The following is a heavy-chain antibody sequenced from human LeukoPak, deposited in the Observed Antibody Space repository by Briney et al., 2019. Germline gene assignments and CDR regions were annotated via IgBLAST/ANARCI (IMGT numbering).Heavy chain of an antibody. D-gene: IGHD6-19*01. CDR2: IYIRGAT. J-gene: IGHJ4*02. Sequence: KPSETLSLTCTVSGGSVSSYYWNWIRQPAGKGLEWIGHIYIRGATNYNPSVKSRVTMSVDTSKNQFSLKVSSVTAADTAVYYCARGHNSGWRNFDYWGQGTLVTVSS. CDR1: GGSVSSYY. CDR3: ARGHNSGWRNFDY. V-gene: IGHV4-4*07.